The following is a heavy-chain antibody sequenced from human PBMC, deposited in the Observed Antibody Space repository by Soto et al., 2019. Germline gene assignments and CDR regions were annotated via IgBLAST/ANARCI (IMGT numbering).Heavy chain of an antibody. CDR1: GYTFTSYY. Sequence: ASVKVSCKASGYTFTSYYMHWVRQAPGQGLEWMGIINPSGGSTSYAQKFQGRVTMTRDTSTSTVYMELSSLRSEDTAVYYCERAGRVSSGYYYAAYWGQGTLVTVYS. J-gene: IGHJ4*02. D-gene: IGHD3-22*01. CDR2: INPSGGST. V-gene: IGHV1-46*01. CDR3: ERAGRVSSGYYYAAY.